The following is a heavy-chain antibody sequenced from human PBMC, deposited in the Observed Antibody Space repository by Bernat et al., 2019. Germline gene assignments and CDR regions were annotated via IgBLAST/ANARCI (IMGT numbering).Heavy chain of an antibody. V-gene: IGHV1-69*17. CDR2: IIPIFGIA. CDR1: GGTFSSYA. CDR3: ASSEAPHHCSGTSCEVDAFDI. J-gene: IGHJ3*02. D-gene: IGHD2-2*01. Sequence: QVQLVQSGAEVKKPGSSVKVSCKASGGTFSSYAISWVRQAPGQGLEWMGGIIPIFGIANYAQKFQGRVTITADKSTSTAYMELSSLRSEDTAVYYCASSEAPHHCSGTSCEVDAFDIWGQGTMVTVSS.